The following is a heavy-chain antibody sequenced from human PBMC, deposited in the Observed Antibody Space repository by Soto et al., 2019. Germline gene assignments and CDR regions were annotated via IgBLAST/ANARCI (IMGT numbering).Heavy chain of an antibody. V-gene: IGHV1-69*01. Sequence: QVQLVQSGAEVKKPGSSVTVSCKASGGTFSSYAISWVRQAPGQGLEWMGGIIPIFGTANYAQKFQGRVTITADESTSTAYMELSSLRSEDTAVYYCARVIARHYYDSRKVLSGMDVWGQGTTVTVSS. J-gene: IGHJ6*02. D-gene: IGHD3-22*01. CDR1: GGTFSSYA. CDR2: IIPIFGTA. CDR3: ARVIARHYYDSRKVLSGMDV.